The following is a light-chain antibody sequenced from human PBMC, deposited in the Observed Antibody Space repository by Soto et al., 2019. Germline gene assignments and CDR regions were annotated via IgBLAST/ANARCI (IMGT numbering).Light chain of an antibody. CDR2: DVS. CDR1: SSDVGSYNY. V-gene: IGLV2-14*01. J-gene: IGLJ2*01. CDR3: SSYTTSSTHVV. Sequence: QSALTQPASVSGSPGQSITISCTGTSSDVGSYNYVSWYQQYPGKAPKLMIYDVSXRPXXXXXXXSGSKSGNTASLTISGXXXXXXXXXXCSSYTTSSTHVVFGGGTKLTVL.